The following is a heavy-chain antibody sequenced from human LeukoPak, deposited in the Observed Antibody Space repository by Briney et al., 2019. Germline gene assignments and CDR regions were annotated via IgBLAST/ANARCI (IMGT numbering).Heavy chain of an antibody. D-gene: IGHD6-19*01. J-gene: IGHJ4*02. CDR1: GGSISSYY. CDR2: IYTSGST. V-gene: IGHV4-4*07. Sequence: SETLSLTCTVSGGSISSYYWSWIRQPAGKGLEWIGRIYTSGSTNYNPSFKSRVTISVDTSKNQFSLKLSSVTAADTAVYYCAKEIGGSGWYPYFDYWGQGTLVTVSS. CDR3: AKEIGGSGWYPYFDY.